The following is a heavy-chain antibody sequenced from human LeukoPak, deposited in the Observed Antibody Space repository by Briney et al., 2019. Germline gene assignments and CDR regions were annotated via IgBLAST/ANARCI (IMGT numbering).Heavy chain of an antibody. V-gene: IGHV3-7*01. CDR3: ARDRAVAGLFDY. J-gene: IGHJ4*02. D-gene: IGHD6-19*01. CDR2: IKQDGSEK. CDR1: GFTFTSFA. Sequence: AGGSLRLSCAASGFTFTSFALTWVRQAPGKGLEWVANIKQDGSEKQYVDSVKGRFTIARDNAKNSLYLQMNSLRAEDTAVYYCARDRAVAGLFDYWGQGTLVTVSS.